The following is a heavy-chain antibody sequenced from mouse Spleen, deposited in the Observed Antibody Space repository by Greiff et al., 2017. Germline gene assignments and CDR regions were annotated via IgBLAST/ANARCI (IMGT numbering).Heavy chain of an antibody. Sequence: VQLKESGGGLVKPGGSLKLSCAASGFTFSSYTMSWVRQTPAKRLEWVATISSGGGNTYYPDSVKGRFTISRDNARNTLYLQMSSLRSEDTAMYYCARRGYYRYDEGAWFAYWGQGTLVTVSA. CDR2: ISSGGGNT. CDR3: ARRGYYRYDEGAWFAY. CDR1: GFTFSSYT. J-gene: IGHJ3*01. V-gene: IGHV5-9*04. D-gene: IGHD2-14*01.